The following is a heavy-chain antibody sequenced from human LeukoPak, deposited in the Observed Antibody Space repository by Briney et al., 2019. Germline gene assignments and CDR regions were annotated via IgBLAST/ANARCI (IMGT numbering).Heavy chain of an antibody. D-gene: IGHD3-3*01. Sequence: ASVKVSCKASGYTFTSYYMRWVRQAPGQGLEWMGIINPSGGSTSYAQKFQGRVTMTRDTSTSTVYMELSSLRSEDTAVYYCARDQGVRFLEWLSWFDYWGQGTLVTVSS. CDR3: ARDQGVRFLEWLSWFDY. J-gene: IGHJ4*02. V-gene: IGHV1-46*01. CDR1: GYTFTSYY. CDR2: INPSGGST.